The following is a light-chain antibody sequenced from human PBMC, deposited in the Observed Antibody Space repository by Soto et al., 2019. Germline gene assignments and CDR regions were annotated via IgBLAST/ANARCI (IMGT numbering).Light chain of an antibody. CDR3: QQYNSYSWA. CDR2: KAS. CDR1: QSISTW. V-gene: IGKV1-5*03. J-gene: IGKJ1*01. Sequence: DIQMTQSPSTLCASVGDRVTITCRASQSISTWLAWYQQRAGKAPKLLIYKASNLESGVPSRFSGSGSGTDFTLTISSLQPDDFATYYSQQYNSYSWAFGQGTKVEIK.